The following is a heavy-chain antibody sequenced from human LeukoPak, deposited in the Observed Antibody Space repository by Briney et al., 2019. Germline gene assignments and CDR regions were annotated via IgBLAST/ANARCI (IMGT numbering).Heavy chain of an antibody. CDR1: GYSISSGYY. Sequence: SETLSLTCTISGYSISSGYYWGWIRQPPGKGLEWIGSIYHSGSTYYNPSLKSRVTISVDTSKNQFSLKLSSVTAADTAVYYCARLLGTDYDFWSGYYYYFDYWGQGTLVTVSS. CDR3: ARLLGTDYDFWSGYYYYFDY. D-gene: IGHD3-3*01. V-gene: IGHV4-38-2*02. CDR2: IYHSGST. J-gene: IGHJ4*02.